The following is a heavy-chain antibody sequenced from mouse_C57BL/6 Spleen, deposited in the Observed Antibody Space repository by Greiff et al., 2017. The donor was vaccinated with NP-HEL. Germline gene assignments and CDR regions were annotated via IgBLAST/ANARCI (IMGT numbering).Heavy chain of an antibody. CDR1: GFTFSDYY. J-gene: IGHJ3*01. CDR3: ARGGGYYYGSSYAWFAY. V-gene: IGHV5-16*01. CDR2: INSDGSST. D-gene: IGHD1-1*01. Sequence: EVKLVESEGGLVQPGSSMTLSCTASGFTFSDYYMAWVRQVPENGLEWVANINSDGSSTYYLDSLKSRFIISRDNAKNILYLQMSSLKSEDTATYYCARGGGYYYGSSYAWFAYWGQGTLVTVSA.